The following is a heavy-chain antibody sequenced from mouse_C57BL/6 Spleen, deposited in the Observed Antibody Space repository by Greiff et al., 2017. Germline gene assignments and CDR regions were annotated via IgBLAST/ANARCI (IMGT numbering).Heavy chain of an antibody. CDR1: GFTFSDYY. D-gene: IGHD1-1*01. J-gene: IGHJ4*01. CDR2: INYDGSST. CDR3: ARAGFHYYGSSWDYAMDY. V-gene: IGHV5-16*01. Sequence: EVMLVESEGGLVQPGSSMKLSCTASGFTFSDYYMAWVRQVPEKGLEWVANINYDGSSTYYLDSLKSRFIISRDHAKNILYLQMSSLKSEDTATXYWARAGFHYYGSSWDYAMDYWGQGTTVTVSS.